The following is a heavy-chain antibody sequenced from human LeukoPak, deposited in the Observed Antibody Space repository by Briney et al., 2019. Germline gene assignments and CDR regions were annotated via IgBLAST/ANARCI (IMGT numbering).Heavy chain of an antibody. CDR1: GYSISSGYY. CDR2: IYHSGST. V-gene: IGHV4-38-2*02. J-gene: IGHJ4*02. Sequence: SETLSLTCTVSGYSISSGYYWGWIRQPPGKGLEWIGSIYHSGSTYYNPSLKSRVTISVDTSKNQFSLKLSSVTAADTAVYYCARVWERPFDYWGQGTLVTVSS. CDR3: ARVWERPFDY. D-gene: IGHD1-1*01.